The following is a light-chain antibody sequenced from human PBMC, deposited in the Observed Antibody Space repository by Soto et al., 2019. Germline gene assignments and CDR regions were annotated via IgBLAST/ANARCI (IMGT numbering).Light chain of an antibody. V-gene: IGKV3-15*01. CDR3: QQYNNLWT. CDR2: AAS. Sequence: EIEMMQSPVTLSVSKGERATLSCWAGQSVGSNLAWYQQRPGQAPRLLIYAASTRATGIPARFTGSGSGTEFTLTISSLQFDDSAVYYCQQYNNLWTFGQGTKVDI. J-gene: IGKJ1*01. CDR1: QSVGSN.